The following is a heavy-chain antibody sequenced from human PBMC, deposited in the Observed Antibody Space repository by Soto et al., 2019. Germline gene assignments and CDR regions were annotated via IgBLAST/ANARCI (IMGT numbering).Heavy chain of an antibody. V-gene: IGHV4-31*03. D-gene: IGHD4-4*01. Sequence: SETLSLTCTVSGGSISSGGYYWNWIRQPPGKGLEWIGYIYYSGDIYYSPSLKSRVTISLDTSKNQFSLKLNSVTAADTAVYYCARGRNIAFDYWGQGTLVTVSS. CDR2: IYYSGDI. CDR3: ARGRNIAFDY. CDR1: GGSISSGGYY. J-gene: IGHJ4*02.